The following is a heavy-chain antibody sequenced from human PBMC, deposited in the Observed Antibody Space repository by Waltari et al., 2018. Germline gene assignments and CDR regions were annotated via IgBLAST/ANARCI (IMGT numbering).Heavy chain of an antibody. J-gene: IGHJ3*02. D-gene: IGHD3-3*01. Sequence: VQLVESGGGLIQPGGSLRLSCAASGFTVSSNYMSWVRQAPGKGLEWVSVIYSGGSTYYADSVKGRFTISRDNSKNTLYLQMNSLRAEDTAVYYCARALRGYYDFWSGSGDAFDIWGQGTMVTVSS. CDR2: IYSGGST. CDR1: GFTVSSNY. CDR3: ARALRGYYDFWSGSGDAFDI. V-gene: IGHV3-53*01.